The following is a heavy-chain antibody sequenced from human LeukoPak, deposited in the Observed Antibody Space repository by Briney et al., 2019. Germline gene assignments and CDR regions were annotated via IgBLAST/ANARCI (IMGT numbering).Heavy chain of an antibody. CDR1: GYSFTNYW. V-gene: IGHV5-51*01. CDR2: VYPGDSDT. D-gene: IGHD6-13*01. Sequence: GESLKISCKASGYSFTNYWIGWVRQMPGKGLEWMGIVYPGDSDTKYSPSFQGQVTISADKSISTAYLQWSSLKASDTAMYYCARPNITYSSSWYGEFYFDYWGQGTLVTVSS. J-gene: IGHJ4*02. CDR3: ARPNITYSSSWYGEFYFDY.